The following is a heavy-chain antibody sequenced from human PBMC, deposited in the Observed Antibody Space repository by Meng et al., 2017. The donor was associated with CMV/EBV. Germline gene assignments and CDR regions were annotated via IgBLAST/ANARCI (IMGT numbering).Heavy chain of an antibody. D-gene: IGHD1-26*01. CDR2: IYYSGST. Sequence: RQESGPGLVKPSETLSLTCTVSGGSISSSSYYWGWIRQPPGKGLEWIGSIYYSGSTYYNPSLKSRVTISVDTSKNRFSLKLSSVTAADTAVYYCARDSRSRIVGATVGGFDYWGQGTLVTVSS. CDR3: ARDSRSRIVGATVGGFDY. V-gene: IGHV4-39*07. J-gene: IGHJ4*02. CDR1: GGSISSSSYY.